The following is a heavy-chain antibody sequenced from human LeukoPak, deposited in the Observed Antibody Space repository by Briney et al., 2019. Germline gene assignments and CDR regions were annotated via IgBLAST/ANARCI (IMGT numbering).Heavy chain of an antibody. Sequence: VASVKVSCKASGYTFTGYYMHWVRQAPGQGLEWMGGINPNSGGTNYAQKFQGRVTMTRDTSISTAYMELSRLRSDDTAVYYCAVLGYCSSTSCKQSGGSGPQQPDLDYWGQGTLVTVSS. CDR3: AVLGYCSSTSCKQSGGSGPQQPDLDY. CDR2: INPNSGGT. V-gene: IGHV1-2*02. CDR1: GYTFTGYY. D-gene: IGHD2-2*01. J-gene: IGHJ4*02.